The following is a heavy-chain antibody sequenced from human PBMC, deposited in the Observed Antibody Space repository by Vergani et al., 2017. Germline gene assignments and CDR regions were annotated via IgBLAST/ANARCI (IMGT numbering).Heavy chain of an antibody. CDR3: ARVVGSYRSPPRVDY. CDR2: IYYSGRT. D-gene: IGHD1-26*01. J-gene: IGHJ4*02. V-gene: IGHV4-61*01. CDR1: GGSVSSGSYY. Sequence: QVQLQESGPGLVKPSETLSLTCTVSGGSVSSGSYYWSWIRQPPGKGLEWIGYIYYSGRTNYNPSLKSRVTISLATSTNQFSLKLSAVTAADTAVYYCARVVGSYRSPPRVDYWGQGTLVTVSS.